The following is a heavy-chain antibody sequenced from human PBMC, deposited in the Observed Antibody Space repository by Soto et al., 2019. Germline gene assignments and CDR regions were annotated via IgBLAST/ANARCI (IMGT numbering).Heavy chain of an antibody. CDR1: GGTFSSYA. CDR3: ASGDYDFWSGPGGGMDV. V-gene: IGHV1-69*12. Sequence: QVQLVQSGAEVKKPGSSVKVSCKASGGTFSSYAISWVRQAPGQGLEWMGGIIPIFGTANDAQKFQGRVTITADESTSTAYMALSSLRSEDTAVYYCASGDYDFWSGPGGGMDVWGQGTTVTVSS. D-gene: IGHD3-3*01. CDR2: IIPIFGTA. J-gene: IGHJ6*02.